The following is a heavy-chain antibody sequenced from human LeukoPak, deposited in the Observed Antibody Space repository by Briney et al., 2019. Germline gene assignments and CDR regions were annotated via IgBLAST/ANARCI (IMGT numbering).Heavy chain of an antibody. CDR1: GGTFSSYA. J-gene: IGHJ4*02. CDR3: AREGYCSSTSCYIGY. CDR2: IIPILGIA. V-gene: IGHV1-69*04. D-gene: IGHD2-2*02. Sequence: SVKVSCKASGGTFSSYAISWVRQAPGQGLEWMGRIIPILGIANYAQKFQGRVTITADKSTSTAYMELSSLRSEDTAVYYCAREGYCSSTSCYIGYWGQGTLVTVSS.